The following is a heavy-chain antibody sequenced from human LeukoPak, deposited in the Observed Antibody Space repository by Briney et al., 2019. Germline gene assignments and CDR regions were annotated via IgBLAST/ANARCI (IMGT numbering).Heavy chain of an antibody. CDR1: GGTFSSYA. D-gene: IGHD3-10*01. V-gene: IGHV1-69*05. Sequence: GSSVKVSCKASGGTFSSYAISWVRQAPGQGLEWMGRIIPIFGTANYAQKFQGRVTITTDESTSTAYMELNSLRSEDTAVYYCASAGYYYGSGSYYNGPFDYWGQGTLVTVSS. J-gene: IGHJ4*02. CDR3: ASAGYYYGSGSYYNGPFDY. CDR2: IIPIFGTA.